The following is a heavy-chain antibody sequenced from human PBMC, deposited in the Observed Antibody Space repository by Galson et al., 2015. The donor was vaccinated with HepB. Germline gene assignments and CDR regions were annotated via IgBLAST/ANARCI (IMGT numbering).Heavy chain of an antibody. CDR3: ASTVYYDGSFYLDY. CDR1: GFTFSSYW. CDR2: INSDGSST. D-gene: IGHD3-10*01. V-gene: IGHV3-74*01. J-gene: IGHJ4*02. Sequence: SLRLSCAVSGFTFSSYWMHWVRQAPGKGLVWVSRINSDGSSTNYADSVKGRFTISRDNAKNTLYLQMNSLRVEDTAVFYCASTVYYDGSFYLDYWGQGTLVAVSS.